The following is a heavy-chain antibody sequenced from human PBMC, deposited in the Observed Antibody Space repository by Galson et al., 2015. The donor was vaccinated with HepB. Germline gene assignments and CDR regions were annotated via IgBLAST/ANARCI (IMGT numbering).Heavy chain of an antibody. CDR3: AKGDSSAWPYCFDS. Sequence: SLRLSCAASGFTFSSYAMGWVRQAPGKGLELVSSIGTRGGTDYADFVKGRFTISRDNSKNTLYLQMDSLRAEDTAIFYCAKGDSSAWPYCFDSWGQGTLSPSPQ. J-gene: IGHJ4*02. CDR2: IGTRGGT. D-gene: IGHD6-19*01. V-gene: IGHV3-23*01. CDR1: GFTFSSYA.